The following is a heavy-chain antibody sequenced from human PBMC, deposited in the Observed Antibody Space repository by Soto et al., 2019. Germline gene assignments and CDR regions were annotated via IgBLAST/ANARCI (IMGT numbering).Heavy chain of an antibody. CDR2: LNQDGSEQ. Sequence: SLRLSCAASGFTFSGYWMSWVRQAPGKGLEWVANLNQDGSEQNYVDSVKGRFTISVDTSKNQFSLKLSSVTAADTAVYYCARPGYSSGWSLNYFDYWGQGTLVTVSS. J-gene: IGHJ4*02. CDR1: GFTFSGYW. D-gene: IGHD6-19*01. V-gene: IGHV3-7*01. CDR3: ARPGYSSGWSLNYFDY.